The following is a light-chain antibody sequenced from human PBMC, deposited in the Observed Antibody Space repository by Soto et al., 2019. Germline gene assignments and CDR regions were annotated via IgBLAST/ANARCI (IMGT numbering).Light chain of an antibody. CDR2: GAS. Sequence: EIVMTQSPATLSVSPGERATLSCRASQSVNSNLAWYQQKPGQAPRLLIYGASTRATGIPARFSGSGSGTEFTLIISSLQSEDFAVYYCQQYDNWPPVTFGQGTRLEIK. CDR3: QQYDNWPPVT. J-gene: IGKJ5*01. V-gene: IGKV3-15*01. CDR1: QSVNSN.